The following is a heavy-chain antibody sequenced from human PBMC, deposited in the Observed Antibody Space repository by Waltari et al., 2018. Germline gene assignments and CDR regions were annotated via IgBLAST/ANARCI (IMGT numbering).Heavy chain of an antibody. CDR3: ARERTGGGGL. CDR1: GYSLSSGYY. D-gene: IGHD3-10*01. Sequence: QVQLQESGPGLVKPSETLSLTCAVSGYSLSSGYYWGWIRQPPGKGLEWIGSIYHSGSTYYNPSLKSRVTISVDTSKNQFSLKLSSVTAADTAVYYCARERTGGGGLWGQGTLVTVSS. J-gene: IGHJ4*02. CDR2: IYHSGST. V-gene: IGHV4-38-2*02.